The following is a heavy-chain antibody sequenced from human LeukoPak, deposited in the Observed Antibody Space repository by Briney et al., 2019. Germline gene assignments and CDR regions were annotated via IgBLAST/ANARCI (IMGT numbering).Heavy chain of an antibody. Sequence: ASVKVSCKASGGTFSSYAIIWVRQAPGQGLEWMGGIIPIFGTANYAQKFQGRVTITADESTSTAYMELSSLRSEDTAVYYCARDVVVPAATTGGDAFDIWGQGTMVTVSS. CDR1: GGTFSSYA. V-gene: IGHV1-69*13. D-gene: IGHD2-2*01. CDR2: IIPIFGTA. J-gene: IGHJ3*02. CDR3: ARDVVVPAATTGGDAFDI.